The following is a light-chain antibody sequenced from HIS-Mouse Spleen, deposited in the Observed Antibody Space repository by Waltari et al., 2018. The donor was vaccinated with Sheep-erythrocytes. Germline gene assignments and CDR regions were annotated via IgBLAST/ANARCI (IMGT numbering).Light chain of an antibody. J-gene: IGLJ3*02. Sequence: QSALTQPASVSGSPGQSITISCTGTSSDVGSYNLVSWYQQHPGKAPKLMIYEGSKRPSGVSNRFSGSKSGNTASLTISGLQAEDEADYYCSSYTSSNNFEVFGGGTKLTVL. V-gene: IGLV2-14*02. CDR3: SSYTSSNNFEV. CDR2: EGS. CDR1: SSDVGSYNL.